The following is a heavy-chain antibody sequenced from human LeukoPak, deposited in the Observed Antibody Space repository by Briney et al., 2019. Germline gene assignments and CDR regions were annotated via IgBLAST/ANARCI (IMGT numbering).Heavy chain of an antibody. Sequence: SETLSLTCTVSGDSISSYYWSWIRQSPEKGLEWIGYIHYTGSTYYNPSLRSRVTISVDTSKNQFSLKLSSVTAADTAVYYCAREMGYSYGPGGYYYYGMDVWGQGTTVTVSS. CDR2: IHYTGST. D-gene: IGHD5-18*01. V-gene: IGHV4-59*01. CDR3: AREMGYSYGPGGYYYYGMDV. CDR1: GDSISSYY. J-gene: IGHJ6*02.